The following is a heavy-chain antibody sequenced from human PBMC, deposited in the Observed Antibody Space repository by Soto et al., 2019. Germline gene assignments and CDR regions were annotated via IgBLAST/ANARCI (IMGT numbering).Heavy chain of an antibody. Sequence: LRLSCAASGFTFRSYAMSWVRQAPGKGLEWVSGISGSGGSTYYANSVKGRFTISRDNSKNTLYLQMNSLRAEDTAVYYCARVRGVDYYYGMDVWGQGTTVTVSS. CDR3: ARVRGVDYYYGMDV. CDR2: ISGSGGST. D-gene: IGHD3-10*01. CDR1: GFTFRSYA. V-gene: IGHV3-23*01. J-gene: IGHJ6*02.